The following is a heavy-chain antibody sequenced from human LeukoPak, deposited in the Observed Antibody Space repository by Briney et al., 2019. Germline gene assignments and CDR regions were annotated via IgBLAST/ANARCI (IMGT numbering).Heavy chain of an antibody. CDR1: GGSISSHY. V-gene: IGHV4-59*11. D-gene: IGHD5-24*01. Sequence: SETLSLTCTVSGGSISSHYWSWIRQPPGKGLEWIGYIYYSGSTNYNPSLKSRVTISVDTSKNQFSLKLSSVTAADTAVYYCARDGPLNNPRHTVEMATITGKAPNYYYMDVWGKGTTVTVSS. CDR3: ARDGPLNNPRHTVEMATITGKAPNYYYMDV. CDR2: IYYSGST. J-gene: IGHJ6*03.